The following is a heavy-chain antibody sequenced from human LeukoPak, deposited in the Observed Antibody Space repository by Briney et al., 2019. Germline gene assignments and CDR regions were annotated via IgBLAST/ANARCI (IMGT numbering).Heavy chain of an antibody. CDR1: GGTLSSYA. CDR3: ARDEGPGRGYSYGYFWFDP. Sequence: SVKVSCKASGGTLSSYAISWVRQAPGQGLEWMGGIIPIFGTANYAQKFQGRVTITADESTSTAYMELSSLRSEDTAVYYCARDEGPGRGYSYGYFWFDPWGQGTLVTVSS. D-gene: IGHD5-18*01. CDR2: IIPIFGTA. V-gene: IGHV1-69*13. J-gene: IGHJ5*02.